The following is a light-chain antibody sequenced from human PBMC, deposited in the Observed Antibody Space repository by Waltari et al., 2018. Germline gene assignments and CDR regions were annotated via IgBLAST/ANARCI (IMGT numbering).Light chain of an antibody. CDR2: GAS. CDR3: QQYNNWPYT. Sequence: EIVMTQSPATLSVSPGERATLSCRASQSVSSNLAWYQQKPGQAPRLLMYGASTRATGIPARFSGSGSGTDFTLTIFSLQSQDFAVYYCQQYNNWPYTFGQGTKLEIK. J-gene: IGKJ2*01. CDR1: QSVSSN. V-gene: IGKV3-15*01.